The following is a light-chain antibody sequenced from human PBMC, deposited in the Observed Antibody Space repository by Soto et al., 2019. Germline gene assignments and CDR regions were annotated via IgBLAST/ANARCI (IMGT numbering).Light chain of an antibody. Sequence: QSLLTQPPSASGSPGQSVTISCTGTSSDIGGYDFVSWYQQHPGKAPKLLIYEVTKRPSGVPDRFSGSKSDNTASLTVSGLQAEDETNYYCSSYAGSNQWVFGGGTKLTVL. V-gene: IGLV2-8*01. J-gene: IGLJ3*02. CDR3: SSYAGSNQWV. CDR1: SSDIGGYDF. CDR2: EVT.